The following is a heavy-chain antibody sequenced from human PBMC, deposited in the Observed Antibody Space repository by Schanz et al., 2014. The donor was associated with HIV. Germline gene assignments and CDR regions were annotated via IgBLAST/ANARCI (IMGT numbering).Heavy chain of an antibody. J-gene: IGHJ5*02. CDR2: INPNSGGT. Sequence: QVQLVQSGAEMKKPGASVKVSCKTSGYTFTGYFMHWVRQAPGQGLEWMGWINPNSGGTNYAQKFQGRVTMPSTTSISTAYMEMRRLRSDDTAVYYCARDVSVDCTAINNCYTRKWFDPWGQETLVTVSS. V-gene: IGHV1-2*02. CDR3: ARDVSVDCTAINNCYTRKWFDP. D-gene: IGHD2-2*02. CDR1: GYTFTGYF.